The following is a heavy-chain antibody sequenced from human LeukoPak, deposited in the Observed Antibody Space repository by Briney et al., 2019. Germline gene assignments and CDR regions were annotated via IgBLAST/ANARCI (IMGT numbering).Heavy chain of an antibody. Sequence: SETLSLTCTVSGVSISSGGYYWSWIRQHPGKGLEWIGYIYYSGSTYYNPSLKSRVTISVDTSKNQFSLKLSSVTAADTAVYYCARDVDAYYYDSSGYYYFDYWGQGTLVTVSS. J-gene: IGHJ4*02. CDR2: IYYSGST. D-gene: IGHD3-22*01. V-gene: IGHV4-31*03. CDR3: ARDVDAYYYDSSGYYYFDY. CDR1: GVSISSGGYY.